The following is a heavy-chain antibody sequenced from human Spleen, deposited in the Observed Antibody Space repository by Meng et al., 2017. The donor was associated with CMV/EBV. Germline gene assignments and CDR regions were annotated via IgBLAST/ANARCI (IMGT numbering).Heavy chain of an antibody. V-gene: IGHV4-59*01. J-gene: IGHJ4*02. CDR3: ARERARDGGAYYEGSFDY. D-gene: IGHD3-22*01. CDR2: VFYTGSTNSGST. Sequence: YFWNWVRQPPGEGLQWIGYVFYTGSTNSGSTHYNPSLRSRVTMSLDTSKNQFSLKLSSVTAADTAVYYCARERARDGGAYYEGSFDYWGQGTLVTVSS. CDR1: YF.